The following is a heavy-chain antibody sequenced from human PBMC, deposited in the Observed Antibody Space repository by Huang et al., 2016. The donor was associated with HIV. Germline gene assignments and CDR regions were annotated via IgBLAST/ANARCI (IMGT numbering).Heavy chain of an antibody. J-gene: IGHJ3*02. CDR1: GGSISSGGYS. CDR2: IYQSGST. CDR3: ARESINYYDSSGAFDI. Sequence: QLQLQESGSGLVKPSQTLSLTCAVSGGSISSGGYSWSWIRQPPGKGLEWIGYIYQSGSTYYNPSLKSRVTISVDRSKNQFSLKLSSVTAADTAVYYCARESINYYDSSGAFDIWGQGTMVTVSS. V-gene: IGHV4-30-2*01. D-gene: IGHD3-22*01.